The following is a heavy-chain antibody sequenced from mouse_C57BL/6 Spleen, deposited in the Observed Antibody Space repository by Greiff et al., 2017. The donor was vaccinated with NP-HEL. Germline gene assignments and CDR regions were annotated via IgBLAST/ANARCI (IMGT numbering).Heavy chain of an antibody. Sequence: QVQLQQSGPELVKPGASVKISCKASGYAFSSSWMNWVKQRPGKGLEWIGRIYPGDGDTNYNGKFKGKATLTADKSSSTAYMQLSSLTSEDSAVYFCAREGLRFDYWGQGTTLTVSS. V-gene: IGHV1-82*01. D-gene: IGHD2-4*01. J-gene: IGHJ2*01. CDR3: AREGLRFDY. CDR2: IYPGDGDT. CDR1: GYAFSSSW.